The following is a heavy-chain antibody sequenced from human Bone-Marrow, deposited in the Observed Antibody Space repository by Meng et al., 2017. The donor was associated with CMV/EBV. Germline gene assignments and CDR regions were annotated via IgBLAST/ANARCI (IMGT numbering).Heavy chain of an antibody. CDR2: IYYSGST. V-gene: IGHV4-39*01. J-gene: IGHJ4*02. CDR3: ARHAGSMVVTNFDY. D-gene: IGHD4-23*01. Sequence: SETLSLTCTVSGGSISSSSYYWGWIRQPPGKGLEWIGSIYYSGSTYYNPSLKSRVTISVDTSKNQFSLKLSSVTAADTAVYYCARHAGSMVVTNFDYWGQRTLVTVSS. CDR1: GGSISSSSYY.